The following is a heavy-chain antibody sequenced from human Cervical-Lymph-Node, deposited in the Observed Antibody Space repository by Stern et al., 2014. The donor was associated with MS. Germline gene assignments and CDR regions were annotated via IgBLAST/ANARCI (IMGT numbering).Heavy chain of an antibody. CDR1: GDTFTSYA. J-gene: IGHJ6*02. V-gene: IGHV1-69*06. Sequence: QLVQSGAEVKKPGSSVKVSCKASGDTFTSYAISWVRQAPGQGLGWMGGIIPIFGPANNAQKFQGRVTITADKSTSTVYMELRSLRSDDTAVYYCARGLSWVAVPDYYGMDVWGQGTTVTVSS. D-gene: IGHD2-15*01. CDR3: ARGLSWVAVPDYYGMDV. CDR2: IIPIFGPA.